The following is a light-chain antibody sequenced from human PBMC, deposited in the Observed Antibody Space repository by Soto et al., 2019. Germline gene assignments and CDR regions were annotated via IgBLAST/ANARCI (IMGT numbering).Light chain of an antibody. J-gene: IGLJ3*02. V-gene: IGLV8-61*01. CDR3: GLYMGSGTWL. Sequence: QTVVTQGPSFSVSPGGTVTLTCALSSGSVSSSNSPSWYQQTPGQAPRTLIYSTNTRSSGVPDRFSGSILGNKAALTITGTQADDESDYYCGLYMGSGTWLFGGGTKLTVL. CDR2: STN. CDR1: SGSVSSSNS.